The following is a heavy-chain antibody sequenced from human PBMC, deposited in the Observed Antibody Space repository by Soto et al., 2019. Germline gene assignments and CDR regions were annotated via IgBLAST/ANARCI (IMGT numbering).Heavy chain of an antibody. Sequence: QEQLVESGGGVVQPGRSLRLSCAASGFTFSSYAMHWVRQAPGKGLEWVAVISYDGSDKYHADSVKGRFTISRDNSKNTLNLQMNSLRADDTVVYYCAKALGELSPESYDYWGQGTLITVSS. V-gene: IGHV3-30*18. CDR1: GFTFSSYA. J-gene: IGHJ4*02. D-gene: IGHD3-16*02. CDR2: ISYDGSDK. CDR3: AKALGELSPESYDY.